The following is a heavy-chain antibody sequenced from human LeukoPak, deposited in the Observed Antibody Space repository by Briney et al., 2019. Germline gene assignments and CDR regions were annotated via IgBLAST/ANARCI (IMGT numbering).Heavy chain of an antibody. V-gene: IGHV4-39*07. J-gene: IGHJ3*02. CDR2: IYYSGST. CDR1: GGSISSSSYY. D-gene: IGHD2-21*01. CDR3: ASSSLVVVVTYGFDI. Sequence: SETLSLTCTVSGGSISSSSYYWGWIRQPPGKGLEWIGSIYYSGSTYYNPSLKSRVTISVDTSKNQFSLNLKSVTAADTALYYCASSSLVVVVTYGFDIWGRGTAVTVSS.